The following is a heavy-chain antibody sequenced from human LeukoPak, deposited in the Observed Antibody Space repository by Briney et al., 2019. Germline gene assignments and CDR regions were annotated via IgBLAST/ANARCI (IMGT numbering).Heavy chain of an antibody. CDR3: ARNRDYFDSSGYFYWYFDL. CDR1: GFTFSSYA. V-gene: IGHV3-23*01. D-gene: IGHD3-22*01. Sequence: GGSLRLSCAASGFTFSSYAMSWVRQAPGKGLEWVSVTSGSGGSTYYADSVKGRFTISRDNSKNTLFLQMNSLRAEDTAVYYCARNRDYFDSSGYFYWYFDLWGRGTLVTVSS. CDR2: TSGSGGST. J-gene: IGHJ2*01.